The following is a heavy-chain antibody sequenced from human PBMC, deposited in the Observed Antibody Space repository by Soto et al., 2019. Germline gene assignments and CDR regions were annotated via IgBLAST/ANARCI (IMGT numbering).Heavy chain of an antibody. Sequence: EVQLVESGGGLVKPGGSLRLSCAASGLTVTNAWMTWVRQAPGKGLEWVGHIKSRSDGGTIEYAAAMEGRFSISRDDSKNTLYVQMNSLKTEDTAMYYCTTKNGYTAPTEYWGQGTLVTVSS. V-gene: IGHV3-15*01. CDR3: TTKNGYTAPTEY. D-gene: IGHD6-13*01. CDR2: IKSRSDGGTI. J-gene: IGHJ4*02. CDR1: GLTVTNAW.